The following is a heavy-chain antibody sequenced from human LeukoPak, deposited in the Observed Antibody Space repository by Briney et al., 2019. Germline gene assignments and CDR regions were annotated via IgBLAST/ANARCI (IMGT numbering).Heavy chain of an antibody. CDR3: AKEYSSGWSRFDY. D-gene: IGHD6-19*01. J-gene: IGHJ4*02. Sequence: ASVKVSCKASGYTFTGYYMHWVRQAPGQGLEWMGWINPNSGGTNYAQKFQGRVTMTRDTSISTAYMELSRLISDDTAVCYCAKEYSSGWSRFDYWGQGTLVTVSS. CDR1: GYTFTGYY. CDR2: INPNSGGT. V-gene: IGHV1-2*02.